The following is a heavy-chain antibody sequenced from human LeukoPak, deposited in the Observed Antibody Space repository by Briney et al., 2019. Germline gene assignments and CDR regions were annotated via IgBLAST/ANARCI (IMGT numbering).Heavy chain of an antibody. D-gene: IGHD3-16*02. CDR3: ARGPHYDYVWGSYRPNWFDP. CDR1: GYTFTSYD. Sequence: ASVKVSCKASGYTFTSYDINWVRQATGQGLEWMGWMNPNSGNTGYAQKFQGRVTMTRNTSISTACMELSSLRSEDTAVYYCARGPHYDYVWGSYRPNWFDPWGQGTLVTVSS. V-gene: IGHV1-8*01. CDR2: MNPNSGNT. J-gene: IGHJ5*02.